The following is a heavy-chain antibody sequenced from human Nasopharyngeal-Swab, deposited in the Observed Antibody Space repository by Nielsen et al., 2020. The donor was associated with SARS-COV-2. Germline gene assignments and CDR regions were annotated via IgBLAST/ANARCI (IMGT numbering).Heavy chain of an antibody. CDR3: AKEAGGGSSSGLDY. D-gene: IGHD3-16*01. J-gene: IGHJ4*02. CDR1: GFIFSNYA. CDR2: VAFDGGFE. Sequence: GGSLRLSCAASGFIFSNYAMHWVRQATGKGLEWVAVVAFDGGFEHYADSVKGRFTIARDNSKNTLSLQMNSLRAEDTAVYYCAKEAGGGSSSGLDYWGQGTLVTVSS. V-gene: IGHV3-30-3*02.